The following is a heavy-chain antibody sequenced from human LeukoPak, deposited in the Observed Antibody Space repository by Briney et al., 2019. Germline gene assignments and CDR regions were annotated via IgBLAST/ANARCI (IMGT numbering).Heavy chain of an antibody. V-gene: IGHV3-23*01. CDR3: AKDMSFLTGDNVSYFDY. Sequence: GGSLRLSCAASGFTFGSYAMSSVRQAPGKGLEWVSAISGSGGSTYYADTVKGRFTISRDNSKSTLYLQMNSLRAEDTAVYYCAKDMSFLTGDNVSYFDYWGQGTLVTVSS. CDR2: ISGSGGST. CDR1: GFTFGSYA. J-gene: IGHJ4*02. D-gene: IGHD4-17*01.